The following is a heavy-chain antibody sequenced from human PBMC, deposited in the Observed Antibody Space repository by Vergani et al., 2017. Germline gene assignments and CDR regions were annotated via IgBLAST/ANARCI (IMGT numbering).Heavy chain of an antibody. CDR1: GFTFSSYA. D-gene: IGHD3-10*01. CDR3: AKDHDYGSGSLDY. V-gene: IGHV3-23*01. CDR2: ISGSGGST. Sequence: EVQLLESGGGLVQPGGSLRLSCAASGFTFSSYAMSWVRQAPGKGLEWVSAISGSGGSTYYADSVKGRFTIARDNSKNTLYLQMNSLRAEDTAVYYCAKDHDYGSGSLDYWGQGTLVTVSS. J-gene: IGHJ4*02.